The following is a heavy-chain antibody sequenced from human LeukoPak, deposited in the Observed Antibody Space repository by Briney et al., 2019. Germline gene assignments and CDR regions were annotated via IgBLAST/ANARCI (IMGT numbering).Heavy chain of an antibody. V-gene: IGHV3-23*01. CDR3: AKDDAVVTPMFYYYYGMDV. Sequence: GGSLRLSCAASGFTFSSYAMSWVRQAPGKGLEWVSAISGSGGSTYYADSVKGRFTISRDNSKNTLYLRMNSLRAEDTAVYYCAKDDAVVTPMFYYYYGMDVWGQGTTVTVSS. J-gene: IGHJ6*02. D-gene: IGHD4-23*01. CDR2: ISGSGGST. CDR1: GFTFSSYA.